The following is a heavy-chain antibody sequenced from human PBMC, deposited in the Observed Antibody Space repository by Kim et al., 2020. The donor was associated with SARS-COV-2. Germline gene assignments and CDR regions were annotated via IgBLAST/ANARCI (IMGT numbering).Heavy chain of an antibody. V-gene: IGHV3-23*01. CDR1: GFTFSRYA. D-gene: IGHD6-19*01. CDR3: AKDHPSSGWPTFGS. J-gene: IGHJ4*02. CDR2: VNNGGNA. Sequence: GGSLRLSCAASGFTFSRYAMSWVRQAPGKGPEWIAAVNNGGNAYYANSAKGRFTVSRDNNRNTLDLQMNSLTAEDTALYFCAKDHPSSGWPTFGSWGQGTLVTVSS.